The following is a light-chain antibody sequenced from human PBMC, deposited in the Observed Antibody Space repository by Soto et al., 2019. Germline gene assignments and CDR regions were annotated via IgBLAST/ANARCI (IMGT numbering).Light chain of an antibody. CDR3: QQYNSWPPIT. J-gene: IGKJ5*01. Sequence: EIVLTQSPGTLSLSPGERATLSCRASESVSRNLAWYQQKPGQAPRLLIYDASTRATGIPDRFSGGGSGTEFTLTISSLQSEDFVVYYCQQYNSWPPITLGQGTRLEI. CDR2: DAS. V-gene: IGKV3-15*01. CDR1: ESVSRN.